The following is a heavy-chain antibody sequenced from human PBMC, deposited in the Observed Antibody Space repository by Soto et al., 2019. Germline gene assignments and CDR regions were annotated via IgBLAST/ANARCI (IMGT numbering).Heavy chain of an antibody. Sequence: GASAKVSCTASVFTFASSAMQWVRQARGQRLEWIGWIVVGSGNTNYAQKFQERVTITRDMSTSTAYMELSSLRSEDKVVYYCAASAMTTVTTMGYWGQGTLVPVSS. V-gene: IGHV1-58*02. CDR2: IVVGSGNT. J-gene: IGHJ4*02. CDR3: AASAMTTVTTMGY. D-gene: IGHD4-17*01. CDR1: VFTFASSA.